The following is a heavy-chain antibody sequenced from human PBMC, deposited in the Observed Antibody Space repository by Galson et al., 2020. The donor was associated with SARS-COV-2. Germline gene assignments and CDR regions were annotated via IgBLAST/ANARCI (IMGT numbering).Heavy chain of an antibody. Sequence: GESLKISCAASGFAFSSHGFHWVRQAPGKGLECVAGIHLDGTQTHYADSMKGRFIISRDNSKSTLYLQMNSLTVEDTAVYYCARDWSYYAMDVWGLGTTVTVSS. CDR1: GFAFSSHG. V-gene: IGHV3-33*01. J-gene: IGHJ6*02. CDR2: IHLDGTQT. D-gene: IGHD3-3*01. CDR3: ARDWSYYAMDV.